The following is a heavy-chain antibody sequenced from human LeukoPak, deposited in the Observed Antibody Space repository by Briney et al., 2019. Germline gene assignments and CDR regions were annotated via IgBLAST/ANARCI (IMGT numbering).Heavy chain of an antibody. J-gene: IGHJ4*02. V-gene: IGHV3-23*01. CDR3: AKDYSSSWYADY. Sequence: GGSLRLSCEASGVTFSSYVMSWVRQAPGKGLEWVSAISGSGGSTYYADSVKGRFTISRDNSKNTLYLQMNSLRGDDTAVYYCAKDYSSSWYADYWGQGTLVTVSS. D-gene: IGHD6-13*01. CDR1: GVTFSSYV. CDR2: ISGSGGST.